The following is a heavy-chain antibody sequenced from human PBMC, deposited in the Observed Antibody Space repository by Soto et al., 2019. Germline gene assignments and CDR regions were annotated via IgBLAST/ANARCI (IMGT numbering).Heavy chain of an antibody. CDR3: AHVRQWDGAQSYGY. D-gene: IGHD1-26*01. CDR1: GFSLSDARMG. V-gene: IGHV2-26*01. CDR2: IFWNDEK. Sequence: QVTLKESGPVLVKPTETLTPTCAVSGFSLSDARMGVSWIRQPPGKALEWLAHIFWNDEKSYSTSLKSRLTISKDPSKGQVVLTLTNMDPLDTATYFCAHVRQWDGAQSYGYWGRGTLVTVSS. J-gene: IGHJ4*02.